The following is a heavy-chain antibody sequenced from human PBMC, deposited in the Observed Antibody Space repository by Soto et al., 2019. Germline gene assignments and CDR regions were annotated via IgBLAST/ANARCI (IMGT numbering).Heavy chain of an antibody. J-gene: IGHJ3*02. Sequence: EVQLVESGGGLVQPGRSLRLSCAASGFTFDDYAMHWVRQAPGKGLEWVSGISWNSGSIGYADSVKGRFTISRDNAKNSLYLQMNSLRAEDTALYYCAKKAAMNDAFDIWGQGTMVTVSS. D-gene: IGHD2-2*01. CDR3: AKKAAMNDAFDI. CDR1: GFTFDDYA. V-gene: IGHV3-9*01. CDR2: ISWNSGSI.